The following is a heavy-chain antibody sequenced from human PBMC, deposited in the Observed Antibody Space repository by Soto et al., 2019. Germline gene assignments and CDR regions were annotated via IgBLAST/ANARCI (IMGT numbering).Heavy chain of an antibody. D-gene: IGHD3-3*01. CDR2: INSDGSST. CDR1: GFTFSSYW. V-gene: IGHV3-74*01. Sequence: EVQLVESGGGLVQPGGSLRLSCAASGFTFSSYWMHWVRQAPGKGLVWVSRINSDGSSTSYADSVKGRFTISSHNAKNPLYLQMNSLSAEDTAVYYCARENYDFWSGYTNWFDPWGQGTLITVSS. CDR3: ARENYDFWSGYTNWFDP. J-gene: IGHJ5*02.